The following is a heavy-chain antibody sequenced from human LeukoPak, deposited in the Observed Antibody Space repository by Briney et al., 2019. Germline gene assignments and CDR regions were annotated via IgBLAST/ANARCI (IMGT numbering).Heavy chain of an antibody. Sequence: PSETLSLTCTVSGGSISSSSYYWGWIRQPPGKGLEWIGNIYYSGSTYYNPSLKSRVTISLDTSKNQFSLKLSSVTAADTAVYYCANIAAAGSLIGSYFHYMDVWGKGTTVTVSS. CDR1: GGSISSSSYY. CDR2: IYYSGST. V-gene: IGHV4-39*01. J-gene: IGHJ6*03. D-gene: IGHD6-13*01. CDR3: ANIAAAGSLIGSYFHYMDV.